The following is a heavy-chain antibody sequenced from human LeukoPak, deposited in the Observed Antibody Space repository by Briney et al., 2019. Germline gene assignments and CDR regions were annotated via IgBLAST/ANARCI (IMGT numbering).Heavy chain of an antibody. CDR1: GFTFSSYA. V-gene: IGHV3-23*01. CDR3: AKDPGLHYYYYYYMDV. CDR2: ISGSGGST. J-gene: IGHJ6*03. D-gene: IGHD4-11*01. Sequence: PGGSLRLSCAASGFTFSSYAMNWVRQAPGKGLEWVSVISGSGGSTYYADSVKGRFTISRDNSKNTLYLQMNSLRAEDTAVYYCAKDPGLHYYYYYYMDVWGKGTTVTLSS.